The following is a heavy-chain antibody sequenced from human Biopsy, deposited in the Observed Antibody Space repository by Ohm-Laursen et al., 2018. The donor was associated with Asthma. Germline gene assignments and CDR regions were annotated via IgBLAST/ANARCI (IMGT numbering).Heavy chain of an antibody. CDR3: ARGQKSAGDRWFDP. J-gene: IGHJ5*02. CDR2: INPNSGGT. Sequence: GASLKVSCKASGYTFIGCPIHWMRQAPGQGLEWMGRINPNSGGTNYAQKFQGRVTMTRDTSISTAYMEVSRLRSDNTAVYYCARGQKSAGDRWFDPWGQGTLVTVSS. D-gene: IGHD6-13*01. V-gene: IGHV1-2*06. CDR1: GYTFIGCP.